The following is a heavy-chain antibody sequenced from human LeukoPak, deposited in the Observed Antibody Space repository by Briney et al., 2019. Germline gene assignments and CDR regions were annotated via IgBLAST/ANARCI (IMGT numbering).Heavy chain of an antibody. D-gene: IGHD3-22*01. CDR2: IIPIFGTA. CDR3: ARGYYYDSSGYSTDDYFDY. Sequence: ASVKVSCKASGYTFTIYGISWVRQAPVQGLEWMGGIIPIFGTANYAQKFQGRVTITADKSTSTAYMELSSLRSEDTAVYYCARGYYYDSSGYSTDDYFDYWGQGTLVTVSS. CDR1: GYTFTIYG. V-gene: IGHV1-69*06. J-gene: IGHJ4*02.